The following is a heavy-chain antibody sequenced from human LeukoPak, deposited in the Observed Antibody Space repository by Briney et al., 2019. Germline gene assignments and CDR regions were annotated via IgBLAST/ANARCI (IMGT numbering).Heavy chain of an antibody. D-gene: IGHD2-2*01. CDR1: GYSFTSYW. J-gene: IGHJ6*03. CDR2: IYPGDSDT. CDR3: ARHPTSGGYYYYYYMDV. Sequence: GESLKISCKGSGYSFTSYWIGWVRQMPGKGLEWMGIIYPGDSDTRYSPSFQGQVTISADKSISTAYLQWSSLKASGTAMYYCARHPTSGGYYYYYYMDVWGKGTTVTVSS. V-gene: IGHV5-51*01.